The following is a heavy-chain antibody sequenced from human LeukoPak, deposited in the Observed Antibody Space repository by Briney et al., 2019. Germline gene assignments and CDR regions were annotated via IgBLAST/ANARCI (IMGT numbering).Heavy chain of an antibody. J-gene: IGHJ6*03. CDR3: AKGLGYCSSTSCYGGIYYYMDV. D-gene: IGHD2-2*01. CDR1: GFTFSTYG. V-gene: IGHV3-30*02. Sequence: HPGGSLRLSCAASGFTFSTYGMHWVRQAPGKGLEWVAFIRYDVSNKYYADSVKGRFTISRDNSKNTLSLEMNSLRAEDTAVYYCAKGLGYCSSTSCYGGIYYYMDVWGKGTTVTVSS. CDR2: IRYDVSNK.